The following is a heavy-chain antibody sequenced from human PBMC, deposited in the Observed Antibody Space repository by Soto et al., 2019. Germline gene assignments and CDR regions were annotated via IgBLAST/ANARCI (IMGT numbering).Heavy chain of an antibody. V-gene: IGHV1-69*01. CDR3: AREDSEKGLHYYYYYGMDV. D-gene: IGHD2-21*01. J-gene: IGHJ6*02. Sequence: QVQLVQSGAEVKKPGSSVKVSCKASGGTFSSYAISWVRQAPGQGLEWMGGIIPIFGTANYAQKFQGRVTITADEATSTASMELSSLSAENTVLYYCAREDSEKGLHYYYYYGMDVWGQGTTVTVSS. CDR1: GGTFSSYA. CDR2: IIPIFGTA.